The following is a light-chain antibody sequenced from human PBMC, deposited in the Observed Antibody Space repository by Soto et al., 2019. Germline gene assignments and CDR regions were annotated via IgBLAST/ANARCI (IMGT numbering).Light chain of an antibody. Sequence: SALTQPPSASGSPGQSVTISCTGTLSDVGGQNSVSWYRQDPGKAPQLIVYDVTQRPSGVPDRFSGSRSGSTASLTVSGLQADDEANYYCSSYPGTTVLFGGGTKVTVL. CDR3: SSYPGTTVL. CDR1: LSDVGGQNS. CDR2: DVT. J-gene: IGLJ2*01. V-gene: IGLV2-8*01.